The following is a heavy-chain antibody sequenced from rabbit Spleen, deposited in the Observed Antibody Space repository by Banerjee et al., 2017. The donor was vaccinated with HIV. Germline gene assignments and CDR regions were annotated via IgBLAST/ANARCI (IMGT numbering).Heavy chain of an antibody. D-gene: IGHD4-1*01. CDR1: GFSFSARDV. CDR2: INTATGKD. Sequence: QEQLEESGGGLVKPEGSLTLACKASGFSFSARDVMCWVRQAPGKGLEWIGCINTATGKDVYASWAKGRFTISTTSSTTVTLQMTSLTAADTATYFCGRDLAGVIGWNFSLWGQGTLVTVS. CDR3: GRDLAGVIGWNFSL. V-gene: IGHV1S45*01. J-gene: IGHJ4*01.